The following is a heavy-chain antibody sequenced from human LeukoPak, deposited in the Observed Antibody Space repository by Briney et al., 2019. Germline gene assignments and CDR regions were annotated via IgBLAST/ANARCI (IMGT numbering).Heavy chain of an antibody. V-gene: IGHV4-30-4*01. D-gene: IGHD2-21*02. CDR1: GDSISSGDYY. J-gene: IGHJ5*02. CDR2: IFYSGSP. Sequence: SETLSLACTVSGDSISSGDYYWSWIRQPPGKGLERIGYIFYSGSPYYNPSLKSRVTISVDTSKNQFSLKLNSVTAADTAVYYCARGVSQYCGGDCYHNWFDPWGQGTLVTVSS. CDR3: ARGVSQYCGGDCYHNWFDP.